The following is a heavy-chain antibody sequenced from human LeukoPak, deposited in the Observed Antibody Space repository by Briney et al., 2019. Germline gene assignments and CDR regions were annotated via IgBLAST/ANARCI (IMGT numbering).Heavy chain of an antibody. CDR1: GFTFSDTA. CDR2: ISADGNGR. Sequence: GGSLRLSCAASGFTFSDTAMSWVRRAPGKGLEWVSAISADGNGRFYTDSVKGRFTVSRDNSNNMLYLQMNSLRGDDTAVYYCATHSAYCSTGSCSFFDYWGPGALVTVSS. J-gene: IGHJ4*02. CDR3: ATHSAYCSTGSCSFFDY. V-gene: IGHV3-23*01. D-gene: IGHD2-15*01.